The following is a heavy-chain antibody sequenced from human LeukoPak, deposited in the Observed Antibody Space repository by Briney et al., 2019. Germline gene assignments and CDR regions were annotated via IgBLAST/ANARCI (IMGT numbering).Heavy chain of an antibody. D-gene: IGHD4/OR15-4a*01. V-gene: IGHV3-23*01. Sequence: GGSLRLSCAASGFTFSSYGMSWVRQAPGKGLEWVSDISGSGGSTYYADSVKGRFTISRDNSKNTLYLQMNSLRAEGTAVYYCAKCDYGGDNNTAFIYYYYMGVWGKGTPVTISS. CDR1: GFTFSSYG. J-gene: IGHJ6*03. CDR3: AKCDYGGDNNTAFIYYYYMGV. CDR2: ISGSGGST.